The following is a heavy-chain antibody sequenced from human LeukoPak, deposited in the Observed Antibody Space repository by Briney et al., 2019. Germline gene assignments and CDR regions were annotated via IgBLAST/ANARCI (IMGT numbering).Heavy chain of an antibody. CDR1: GYTFTGYY. CDR2: INPNSGGT. D-gene: IGHD3-10*01. V-gene: IGHV1-2*02. CDR3: ARAVVSREYYYGSGSYRYWFDP. Sequence: GASAKVSCKASGYTFTGYYMHWVRQAPGQGLEWMGWINPNSGGTNYAQKFQGRVTMTRDTSISTAYMELSRLRSEDTAVYYCARAVVSREYYYGSGSYRYWFDPWGQETLVTVSS. J-gene: IGHJ5*02.